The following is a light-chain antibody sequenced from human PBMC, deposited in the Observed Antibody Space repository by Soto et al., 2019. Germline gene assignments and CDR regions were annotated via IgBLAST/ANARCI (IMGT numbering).Light chain of an antibody. J-gene: IGLJ3*02. CDR3: SSFTSTSTYVV. CDR1: SSDIGGYNH. Sequence: QSALTQPASVSGSPGQAITISCTGTSSDIGGYNHVSWYQQHPGKAPKLIISAVSNRPSGVSNRFSGSKSGNTASLTISGLHAEDDADYYCSSFTSTSTYVVFGGGTQLTVL. V-gene: IGLV2-14*01. CDR2: AVS.